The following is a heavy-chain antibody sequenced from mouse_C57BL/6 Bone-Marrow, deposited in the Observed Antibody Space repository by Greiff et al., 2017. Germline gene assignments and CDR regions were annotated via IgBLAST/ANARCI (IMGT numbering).Heavy chain of an antibody. Sequence: QVHVKQPGTELVKPGASVKLSCKASGYTFTSYWMHWVKQRPGQGLEWIGNINPSNGGTNYNEKFKSKDTLTVDKSSSTAYMQLSSPTSEDSAVYYCARGGFDYDFDYWGQGTTLTVSS. CDR1: GYTFTSYW. J-gene: IGHJ2*01. V-gene: IGHV1-53*01. D-gene: IGHD2-4*01. CDR2: INPSNGGT. CDR3: ARGGFDYDFDY.